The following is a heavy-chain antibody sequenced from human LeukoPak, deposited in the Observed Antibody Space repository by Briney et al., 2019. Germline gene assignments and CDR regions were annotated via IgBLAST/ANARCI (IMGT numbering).Heavy chain of an antibody. CDR3: ATDSTGSSWYRDWFDP. CDR2: IIPIFGTA. Sequence: GSSVKVSCKASGGTFSSYAISWVRQAPGQGLEWMGGIIPIFGTANYAQKFQGRVTITADKSPSTAYMELSSLRSEDTAVYYCATDSTGSSWYRDWFDPWGQGTLVTVSS. V-gene: IGHV1-69*06. CDR1: GGTFSSYA. D-gene: IGHD6-13*01. J-gene: IGHJ5*02.